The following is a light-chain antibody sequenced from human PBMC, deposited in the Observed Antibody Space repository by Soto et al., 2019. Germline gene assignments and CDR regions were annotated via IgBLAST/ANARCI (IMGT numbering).Light chain of an antibody. J-gene: IGLJ1*01. Sequence: QSVLTQPPSASGTSGQRSTISCSGISSNIGDNPVNWYQQLPGAAPKLLIYINDQRPSGVPDRFSGSKSGTSASLAISGLQPEDEADYYCAAWDDSLNALFGTGTKVPS. V-gene: IGLV1-44*01. CDR3: AAWDDSLNAL. CDR2: IND. CDR1: SSNIGDNP.